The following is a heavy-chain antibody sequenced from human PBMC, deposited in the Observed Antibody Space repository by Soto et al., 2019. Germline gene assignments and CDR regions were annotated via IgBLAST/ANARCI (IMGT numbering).Heavy chain of an antibody. J-gene: IGHJ4*02. Sequence: HPGGSLRLSCAASGFTFSSYAMSWVRQAPGKGLEWVSAISGSGGSTYYADSVKGRFTISRDNSKNTLYLQMNSLRAEDTAVYYCAKDRSSPYYYFDYWGQGTLVTVSS. CDR3: AKDRSSPYYYFDY. CDR2: ISGSGGST. D-gene: IGHD6-13*01. CDR1: GFTFSSYA. V-gene: IGHV3-23*01.